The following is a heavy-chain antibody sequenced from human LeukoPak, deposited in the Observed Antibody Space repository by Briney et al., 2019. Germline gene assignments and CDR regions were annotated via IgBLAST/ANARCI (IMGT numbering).Heavy chain of an antibody. D-gene: IGHD2-21*01. CDR1: GFTFSSYS. V-gene: IGHV3-15*07. Sequence: GGSLRLSCAASGFTFSSYSMNWVRQAPGKGLEWVGRIKPKTDGETTEYAAPVKGRFSISRDDSKNMLYLQMNSLKTEDTAVYYCITPLPYSAQGGQGTLVTVSS. J-gene: IGHJ4*02. CDR2: IKPKTDGETT. CDR3: ITPLPYSAQ.